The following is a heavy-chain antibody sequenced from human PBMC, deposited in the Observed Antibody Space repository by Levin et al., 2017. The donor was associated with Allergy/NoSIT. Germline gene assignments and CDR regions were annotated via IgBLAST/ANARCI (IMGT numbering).Heavy chain of an antibody. CDR3: ARDLSLEYYDTSGYSFDF. V-gene: IGHV3-21*01. D-gene: IGHD3-22*01. CDR2: ISSSGAYI. Sequence: LSLTCAASGFTFSSCIMNWVRQAPGKGLEWVSSISSSGAYIYSADSVKGRFTISRDNAQNSLYLHINSLRAEDTAVYYCARDLSLEYYDTSGYSFDFWGQGTLVIVSS. J-gene: IGHJ4*02. CDR1: GFTFSSCI.